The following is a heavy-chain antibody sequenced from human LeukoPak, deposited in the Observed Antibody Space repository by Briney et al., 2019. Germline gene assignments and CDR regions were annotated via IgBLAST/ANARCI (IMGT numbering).Heavy chain of an antibody. CDR2: IYTSGST. V-gene: IGHV4-4*07. CDR3: ARDSYIAVAGTNYYYGMDV. D-gene: IGHD6-19*01. Sequence: PSETLSLTCTVSGGSISSYCWSWIRQPAGKGLEWIGRIYTSGSTNYNPSLKSRVTMSVDTSKNQFSLKLSSVTAADTAVYYCARDSYIAVAGTNYYYGMDVWGQGTTVTVSS. J-gene: IGHJ6*02. CDR1: GGSISSYC.